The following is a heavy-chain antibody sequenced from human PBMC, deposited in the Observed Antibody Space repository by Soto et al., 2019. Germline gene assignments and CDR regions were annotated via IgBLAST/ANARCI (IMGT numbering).Heavy chain of an antibody. Sequence: SETLSLTCTVSGGSISSYYWSWIRQPPGKGLEWIGYIYYSGSTNYNPSLKSRVTISVDTSKNQFSLKLSSVTAADTAVYYCGRDLRNYFDYWGQGTLVTVSS. J-gene: IGHJ4*02. CDR3: GRDLRNYFDY. CDR2: IYYSGST. CDR1: GGSISSYY. V-gene: IGHV4-59*01. D-gene: IGHD4-17*01.